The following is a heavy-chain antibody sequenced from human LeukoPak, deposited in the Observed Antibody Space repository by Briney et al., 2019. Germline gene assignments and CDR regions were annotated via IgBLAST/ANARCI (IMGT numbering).Heavy chain of an antibody. Sequence: GGSLRLSCAASGFTFSSYGMHWVRQAPGKGLEWVAVIWYDGSNKYYADSVKGRFTISRDNSKNTLYLQMNSLRAEDTAVYYCARECASMVFSGPYLDYWGLGTLVTVSS. J-gene: IGHJ4*02. D-gene: IGHD4/OR15-4a*01. V-gene: IGHV3-33*01. CDR2: IWYDGSNK. CDR3: ARECASMVFSGPYLDY. CDR1: GFTFSSYG.